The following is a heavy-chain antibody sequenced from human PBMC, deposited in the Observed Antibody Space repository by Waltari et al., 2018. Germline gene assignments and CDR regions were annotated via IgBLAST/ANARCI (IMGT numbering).Heavy chain of an antibody. CDR2: IKPSGGRI. CDR3: ARDEEESMFGVVNYHMDV. CDR1: ADTFARYY. Sequence: QVQLVQSGAEVKKPGASVKVSCKASADTFARYYIHWVRQALGQGLEWMGIIKPSGGRINDGQKCQGRVSITRDTSTGTVYLELSSLRFEDTAVYYCARDEEESMFGVVNYHMDVWGKGTTVTISS. D-gene: IGHD3-3*01. V-gene: IGHV1-46*01. J-gene: IGHJ6*03.